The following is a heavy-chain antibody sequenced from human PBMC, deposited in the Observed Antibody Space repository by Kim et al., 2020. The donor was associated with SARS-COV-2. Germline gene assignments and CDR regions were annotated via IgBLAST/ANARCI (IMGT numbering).Heavy chain of an antibody. CDR3: ATGLGGYCSGGSCPKYDY. CDR2: FDPEDGET. CDR1: GYTLTELS. D-gene: IGHD2-15*01. J-gene: IGHJ4*02. Sequence: ASVKVSCKVSGYTLTELSMHWVRQAPGKGLEWMGCFDPEDGETIYAQKFQGRVTMTEDTRTDTAYMELSSLSSEDTAVYYCATGLGGYCSGGSCPKYDYWGQGTLVTVSS. V-gene: IGHV1-24*01.